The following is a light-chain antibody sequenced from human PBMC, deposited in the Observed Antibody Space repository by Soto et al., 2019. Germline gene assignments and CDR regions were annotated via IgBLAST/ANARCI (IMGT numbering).Light chain of an antibody. V-gene: IGLV2-8*01. CDR1: ISDVCDNY. CDR3: SAYAGSNKFV. CDR2: EVS. Sequence: QSALAQPPSASGSPGQSVTISCTGTISDVCDNYGSWYKQHLGKAPKLMIYEVSQLPSWVPDRFSGSKSVNTASLTVSGLQTEDEADYYCSAYAGSNKFVFGSGTNVTVL. J-gene: IGLJ1*01.